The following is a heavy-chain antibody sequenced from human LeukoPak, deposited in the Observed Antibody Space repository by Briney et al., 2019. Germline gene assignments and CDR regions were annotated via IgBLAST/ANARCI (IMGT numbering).Heavy chain of an antibody. CDR1: GGSISSADYY. CDR3: ARGPDSSGYYYFDY. V-gene: IGHV4-30-4*01. CDR2: IYYSGST. Sequence: PSETLSLTCTVSGGSISSADYYWSWIRQPPGKGLEWIGYIYYSGSTYYNPSLKSRVTISVDTSKNQFSLKLSSVTAADTAVYYCARGPDSSGYYYFDYWGQGTLVTVSS. J-gene: IGHJ4*02. D-gene: IGHD3-22*01.